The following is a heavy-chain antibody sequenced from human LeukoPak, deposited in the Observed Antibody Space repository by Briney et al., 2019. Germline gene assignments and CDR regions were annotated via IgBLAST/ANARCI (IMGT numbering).Heavy chain of an antibody. CDR2: ISGSDGST. J-gene: IGHJ4*02. CDR3: AKDSAKKYDDY. Sequence: GGSLRLACAASGFTFSSYAMSWVRQAPGKGLEWVSGISGSDGSTNYADSVKGRFTISRENSKNTLYLQMNSLRAEDTAVYYCAKDSAKKYDDYWGQGALVTVSS. V-gene: IGHV3-23*01. D-gene: IGHD2/OR15-2a*01. CDR1: GFTFSSYA.